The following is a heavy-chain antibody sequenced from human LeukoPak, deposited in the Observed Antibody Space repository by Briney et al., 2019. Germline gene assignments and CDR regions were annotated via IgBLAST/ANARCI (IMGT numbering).Heavy chain of an antibody. CDR3: ARDGGVAPHNWFDP. V-gene: IGHV4-30-4*07. CDR1: GGSISSGGYS. Sequence: SETLSLTCAVSGGSISSGGYSWSWIRQPPGRGLEWIGYIYYSVNTYYSPSLKSRVTISVDTSKNQFSLKLSSVTAADTAVYYCARDGGVAPHNWFDPWGQGTLVTVSS. CDR2: IYYSVNT. D-gene: IGHD2-8*02. J-gene: IGHJ5*02.